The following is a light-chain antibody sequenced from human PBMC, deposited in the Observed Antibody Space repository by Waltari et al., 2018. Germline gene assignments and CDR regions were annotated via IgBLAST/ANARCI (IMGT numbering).Light chain of an antibody. V-gene: IGKV3-11*01. CDR1: QSVGNF. CDR3: QQRGNWAPLT. CDR2: DVS. J-gene: IGKJ4*01. Sequence: EIVMTQSPATLHLSPGERATLSCRASQSVGNFLAWYRQKPGQPPRLVIYDVSHRATGTPARFSGSGSGTDFTLTISTLQPEDFAFYFCQQRGNWAPLTFGGGTEVVIK.